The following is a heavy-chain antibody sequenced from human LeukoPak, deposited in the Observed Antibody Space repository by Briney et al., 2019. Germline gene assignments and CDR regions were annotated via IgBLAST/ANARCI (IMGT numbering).Heavy chain of an antibody. V-gene: IGHV3-30-3*01. CDR1: GFTFSSYA. CDR2: ISYDGSNK. J-gene: IGHJ4*02. D-gene: IGHD7-27*01. CDR3: ARDLTQAFYFDY. Sequence: GGSPRLSCAASGFTFSSYAMHWVRQAPGKGLEWVAVISYDGSNKYYADSVKGRFTISRDNSKNTLYLQMNSLRAEDTAVYYCARDLTQAFYFDYWGQGTLVTVSS.